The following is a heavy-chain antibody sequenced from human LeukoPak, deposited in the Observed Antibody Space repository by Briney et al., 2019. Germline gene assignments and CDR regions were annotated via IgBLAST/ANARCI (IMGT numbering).Heavy chain of an antibody. V-gene: IGHV1-18*01. Sequence: ASVKVSCKASGYTFTSYGISWVRQAPGQGLEWMGWISAYNGNTNYAQKLQGRVTMTTDTSTSTAYMELRSLRSDDTAVYFCARGTAAAANRNWFDSWGQGTLVTVSS. D-gene: IGHD6-13*01. CDR3: ARGTAAAANRNWFDS. J-gene: IGHJ5*01. CDR2: ISAYNGNT. CDR1: GYTFTSYG.